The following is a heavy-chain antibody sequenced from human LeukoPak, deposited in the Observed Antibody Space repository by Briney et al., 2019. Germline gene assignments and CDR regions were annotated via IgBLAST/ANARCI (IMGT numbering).Heavy chain of an antibody. CDR3: AKEQYSSSWHQVLRTDNYYYYGMDV. D-gene: IGHD6-13*01. CDR2: ISSSGSTI. J-gene: IGHJ6*02. V-gene: IGHV3-48*03. Sequence: PGGSLRLSCAASGFTFSSYEMNWVRQAPGKGLEWVSYISSSGSTIYYADSVKGRFTISRDNAKNSLYLQMNSLRAEDTAVYYCAKEQYSSSWHQVLRTDNYYYYGMDVWGQGTTVTVSS. CDR1: GFTFSSYE.